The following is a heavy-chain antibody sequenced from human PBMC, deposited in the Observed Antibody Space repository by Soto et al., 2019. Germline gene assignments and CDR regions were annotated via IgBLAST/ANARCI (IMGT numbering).Heavy chain of an antibody. V-gene: IGHV4-30-4*01. CDR2: IYYSGST. Sequence: PSETLSLTCTVSGGSISSGDYYWSWIRQPPGKGLEWIGYIYYSGSTYYNPSLKSRVTISVDTSKNQFSLKLSSVTAADTAVYYCAREDLGIAIDYWGQGTLVTVSS. D-gene: IGHD6-13*01. CDR1: GGSISSGDYY. CDR3: AREDLGIAIDY. J-gene: IGHJ4*02.